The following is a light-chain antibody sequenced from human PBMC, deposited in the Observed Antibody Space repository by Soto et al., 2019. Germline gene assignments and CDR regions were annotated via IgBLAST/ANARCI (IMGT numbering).Light chain of an antibody. CDR3: QQRSNWPPLT. J-gene: IGKJ5*01. CDR2: DAS. V-gene: IGKV3-11*01. Sequence: EIVFTQSPSTLSLSPRERSTLSCRASQSVSSYLAWYQQKPGQAPRLLIYDASNRATGIPARFSGSGSGTDFTLTISSLEPEDFAVYYCQQRSNWPPLTFGQGTRLEIK. CDR1: QSVSSY.